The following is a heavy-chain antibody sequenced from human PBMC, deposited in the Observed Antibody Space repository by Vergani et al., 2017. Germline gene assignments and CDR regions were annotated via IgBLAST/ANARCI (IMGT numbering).Heavy chain of an antibody. D-gene: IGHD3-9*01. CDR3: ARGSYYDILTGYYLLDY. CDR1: GYTFTGYY. Sequence: QVQLVQSGAEVKKPGASVKVSCKASGYTFTGYYMHWVRQAPGQGLEWMGWINPNSGGTNYAQKFQGRVTMTRDTSISTAYMELSRLRSDDTAVYYCARGSYYDILTGYYLLDYWGQGTLVTVSS. J-gene: IGHJ4*02. V-gene: IGHV1-2*02. CDR2: INPNSGGT.